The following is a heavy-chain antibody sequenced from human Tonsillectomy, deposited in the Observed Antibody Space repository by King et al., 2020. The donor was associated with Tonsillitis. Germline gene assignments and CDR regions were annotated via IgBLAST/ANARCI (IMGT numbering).Heavy chain of an antibody. D-gene: IGHD4-11*01. V-gene: IGHV4-34*01. Sequence: VQLQQWGAGLLKPSETLSLTCAVYGGSFSGYYWSGIRQPPGKGLEWIGEINHSGSTNYNPSLKSRVTISVDTSKNQFSLKLGSVTAADTAVYYCARRRKRATVTTFDYWGQGTLVTVSS. CDR3: ARRRKRATVTTFDY. CDR1: GGSFSGYY. CDR2: INHSGST. J-gene: IGHJ4*02.